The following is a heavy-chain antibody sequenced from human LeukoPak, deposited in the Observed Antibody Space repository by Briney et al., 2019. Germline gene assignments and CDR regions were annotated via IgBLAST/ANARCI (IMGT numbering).Heavy chain of an antibody. CDR1: GASISGSGYY. CDR2: IYYSGST. CDR3: ARVTRITMIVVVIGGDAFDI. V-gene: IGHV4-39*07. Sequence: SETLSLTRAVSGASISGSGYYWGWIRQPPGKGLEWIGNIYYSGSTYYNASLQSRVTISIDTSKNQFSLRLNSVTAADTAVYYCARVTRITMIVVVIGGDAFDIWGQGTMVTVSS. D-gene: IGHD3-22*01. J-gene: IGHJ3*02.